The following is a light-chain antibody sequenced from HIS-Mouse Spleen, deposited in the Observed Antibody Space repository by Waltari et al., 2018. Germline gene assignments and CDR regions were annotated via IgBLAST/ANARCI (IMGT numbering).Light chain of an antibody. V-gene: IGLV1-40*01. CDR2: GNG. J-gene: IGLJ3*02. Sequence: QSVLRQPPSVSGAPGQRVTISCTGSSSNIWAGFDVHSNQHIPGTAPKLPFYGNGNRPPGVPDRFSGSKSGTSASLAITGLQAEDEADYYCQSYDSSLSAWVFGGGTKLTVL. CDR3: QSYDSSLSAWV. CDR1: SSNIWAGFD.